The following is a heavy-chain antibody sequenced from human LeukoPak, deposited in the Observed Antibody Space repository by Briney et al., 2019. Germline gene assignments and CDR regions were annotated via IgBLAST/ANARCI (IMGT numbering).Heavy chain of an antibody. Sequence: PGGSLRLSCAASGSTFSSYEMNWVRQAPGKGLEWVSYISSSASTISYADCVKGRFTISRDNAKNSLYLQMNSLRAEDKAVYYCARERSYYDSSGYYLNFDYWGQGTLVTVSA. CDR1: GSTFSSYE. D-gene: IGHD3-22*01. CDR2: ISSSASTI. J-gene: IGHJ4*02. V-gene: IGHV3-48*03. CDR3: ARERSYYDSSGYYLNFDY.